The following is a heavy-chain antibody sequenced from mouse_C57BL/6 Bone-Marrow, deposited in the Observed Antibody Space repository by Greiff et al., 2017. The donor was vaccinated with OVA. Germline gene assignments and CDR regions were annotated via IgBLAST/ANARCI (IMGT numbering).Heavy chain of an antibody. J-gene: IGHJ4*01. CDR2: ISSGSSTI. CDR3: ARDVGYAMDY. CDR1: GFTFSDYG. D-gene: IGHD4-1*01. Sequence: EVMLVESGGGLVKPGGSLKLSCAASGFTFSDYGMHWVRQAPEKGLEWVAYISSGSSTIYYADTVKGRFTISRDNAKNTLFLQMTSLRSEDTAMYYCARDVGYAMDYWGQGTSVTVSS. V-gene: IGHV5-17*01.